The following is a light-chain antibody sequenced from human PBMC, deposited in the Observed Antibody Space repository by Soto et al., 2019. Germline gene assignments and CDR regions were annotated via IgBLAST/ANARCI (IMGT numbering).Light chain of an antibody. J-gene: IGLJ1*01. Sequence: QSALTQPRSVSGSPGQSVTISCTGTSSDVGGYNYVSWYQQHPGKAPKLMIFDVNKRPSGVPDRFSGSKSGNAASPTISGLQGDDEADYYCSSYTTSSALQVFGTGTKVTVL. V-gene: IGLV2-11*01. CDR1: SSDVGGYNY. CDR3: SSYTTSSALQV. CDR2: DVN.